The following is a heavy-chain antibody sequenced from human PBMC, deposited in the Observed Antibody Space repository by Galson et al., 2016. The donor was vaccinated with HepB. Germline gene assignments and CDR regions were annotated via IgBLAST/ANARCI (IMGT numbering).Heavy chain of an antibody. J-gene: IGHJ4*02. Sequence: QSGAEVKKPGESLRISCQGSGFNFKDYWIGWVRQMPGQGLEWLGAIYPEDSDIIYSPSFQGQVTISVDKSITTAYLQWRGLTASDTAVYYCAAVMTTIGMAFDLWGQGTLVSVSS. CDR3: AAVMTTIGMAFDL. D-gene: IGHD5-24*01. V-gene: IGHV5-51*01. CDR2: IYPEDSDI. CDR1: GFNFKDYW.